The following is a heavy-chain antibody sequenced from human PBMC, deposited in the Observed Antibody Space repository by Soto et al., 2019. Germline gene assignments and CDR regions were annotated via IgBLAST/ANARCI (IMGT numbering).Heavy chain of an antibody. CDR2: IYYSGST. CDR3: ARTFVVYAILYGVPDGSGSYYFDY. V-gene: IGHV4-39*01. CDR1: GGSISSSSYY. Sequence: PSETLSLTCTVSGGSISSSSYYWGWIRQPPGKGLEWIGSIYYSGSTYYNPSLKSRVTISVDTSKNQFSLKLSSVTAADTAVYYCARTFVVYAILYGVPDGSGSYYFDYWGQGTLVTVSS. D-gene: IGHD3-10*01. J-gene: IGHJ4*02.